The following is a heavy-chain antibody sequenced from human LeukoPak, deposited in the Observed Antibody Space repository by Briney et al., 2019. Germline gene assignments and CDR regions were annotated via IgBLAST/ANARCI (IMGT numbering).Heavy chain of an antibody. CDR2: ISSNGGST. J-gene: IGHJ4*02. CDR1: GFTFSSYA. Sequence: PGGSLRLSCAASGFTFSSYAMHWVRQAPGQGLEYVSAISSNGGSTYYANSVKGRFTISRDNSKNTLYLQMNSLRAEDTAVYYCARDRVVGATMSGGFFYWGQGTLVTVSS. V-gene: IGHV3-64*01. CDR3: ARDRVVGATMSGGFFY. D-gene: IGHD1-26*01.